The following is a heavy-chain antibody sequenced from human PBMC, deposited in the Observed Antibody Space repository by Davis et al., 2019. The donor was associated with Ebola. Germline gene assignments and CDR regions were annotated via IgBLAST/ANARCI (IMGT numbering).Heavy chain of an antibody. CDR1: GFTFSSYG. Sequence: GESLKISCAASGFTFSSYGMHWVRQAPGKGLEWVAFIRYDGSNKYYADSVKGRFTISRDNSKNTLYLQMNSLRAEDTAVYYCAKQYYYDSSGYYFDLWGRGTLVTVSS. J-gene: IGHJ2*01. D-gene: IGHD3-22*01. V-gene: IGHV3-30*02. CDR2: IRYDGSNK. CDR3: AKQYYYDSSGYYFDL.